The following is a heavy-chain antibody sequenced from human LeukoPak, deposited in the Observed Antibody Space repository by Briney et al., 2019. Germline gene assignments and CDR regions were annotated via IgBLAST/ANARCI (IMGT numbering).Heavy chain of an antibody. CDR1: GYTFTGYY. J-gene: IGHJ4*02. CDR2: ISAYNGNT. V-gene: IGHV1-18*04. CDR3: ASSGSGSYWTHYY. Sequence: ASVMVSCKASGYTFTGYYMHWVRQAPGQGLEWMGWISAYNGNTNYAQKLQGRVTMTTDTSTSTAYMELRSLRSDDTAVYYCASSGSGSYWTHYYWGQGTLVTVSS. D-gene: IGHD3-10*01.